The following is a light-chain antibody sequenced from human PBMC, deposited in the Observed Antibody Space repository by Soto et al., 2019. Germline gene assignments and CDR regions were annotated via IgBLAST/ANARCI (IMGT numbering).Light chain of an antibody. Sequence: EIVMTQSPATLSVSPVVIATLSCMASQSISDTLAWYQQKPGQAPRLLIHGASTRATGFPARFSGSGSGTDFTLTISSLQSEDFAVYYCQQYNNWPWTFGQGTKVDIK. V-gene: IGKV3-15*01. CDR1: QSISDT. CDR3: QQYNNWPWT. J-gene: IGKJ1*01. CDR2: GAS.